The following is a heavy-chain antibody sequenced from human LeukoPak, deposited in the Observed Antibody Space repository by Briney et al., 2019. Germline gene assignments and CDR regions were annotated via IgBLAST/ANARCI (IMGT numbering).Heavy chain of an antibody. CDR2: INSDGSST. Sequence: QPGGSLRLSCAASGFTFSSYWMHWVRQAPGKGLVWVSRINSDGSSTSYADSVKGQFTISRDNAKNTLYLQMNSLRAEDTAVYYCARDWVGTTVTAHFDYWGQGTLVTVSS. V-gene: IGHV3-74*01. D-gene: IGHD4-17*01. CDR3: ARDWVGTTVTAHFDY. CDR1: GFTFSSYW. J-gene: IGHJ4*02.